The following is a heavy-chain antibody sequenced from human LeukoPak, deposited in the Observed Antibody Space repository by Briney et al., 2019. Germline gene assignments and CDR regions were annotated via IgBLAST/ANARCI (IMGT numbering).Heavy chain of an antibody. D-gene: IGHD3-10*01. CDR2: IIPIFGTA. J-gene: IGHJ4*02. V-gene: IGHV1-69*13. CDR1: GGTFSSYA. CDR3: ARRVWFGELLFDY. Sequence: GASVKVSCKASGGTFSSYAISWVRQAPGQGLEWMGGIIPIFGTANYAQKFQGRVTITADESTSTAYMELSSLRSEDTAVYYCARRVWFGELLFDYWGQGTLVTVSS.